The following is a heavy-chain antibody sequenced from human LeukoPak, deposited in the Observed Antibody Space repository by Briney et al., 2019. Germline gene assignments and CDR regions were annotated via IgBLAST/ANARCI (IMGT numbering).Heavy chain of an antibody. CDR1: GGSISSYY. CDR2: IYTSGST. CDR3: ARGWVYSGSYYFYFDY. Sequence: PSETLSLTCTVSGGSISSYYWSWIRQPAGKGLEWIGRIYTSGSTNYNPSLKSRVTMSVDTSKNQFSLKLSSVTAADTAVYYCARGWVYSGSYYFYFDYWGQGTLVTVSS. V-gene: IGHV4-4*07. D-gene: IGHD1-26*01. J-gene: IGHJ4*02.